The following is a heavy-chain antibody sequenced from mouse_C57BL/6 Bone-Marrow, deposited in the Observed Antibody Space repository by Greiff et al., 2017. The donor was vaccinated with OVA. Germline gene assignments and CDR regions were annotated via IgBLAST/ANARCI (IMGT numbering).Heavy chain of an antibody. V-gene: IGHV5-6*01. CDR2: ISSGGSYT. Sequence: EVQVVESGGDLVKPGGSLKLSCAASGFTFSSYGMSWVRQTTDKRLEWVATISSGGSYTYYPDSVKGRFTISRDNAKNTLYLQMSSLKSEDTAMYYCARWSNYEGAWFAYWGQGTLVTVSA. D-gene: IGHD2-5*01. J-gene: IGHJ3*01. CDR3: ARWSNYEGAWFAY. CDR1: GFTFSSYG.